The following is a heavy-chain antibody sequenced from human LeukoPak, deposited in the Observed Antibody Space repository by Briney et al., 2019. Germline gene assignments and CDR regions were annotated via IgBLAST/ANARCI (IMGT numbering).Heavy chain of an antibody. CDR3: ARASDRYSSESP. V-gene: IGHV1-69*13. CDR2: IIPIFGTA. J-gene: IGHJ5*02. CDR1: GGTFSSYA. Sequence: SVKVSCKASGGTFSSYAISWVRQAPGQGLEWMGGIIPIFGTANYAQKFQGRVAITADESTSTAYMELSSLRSEDTAVYYCARASDRYSSESPWGQGTLVTVSS. D-gene: IGHD5-18*01.